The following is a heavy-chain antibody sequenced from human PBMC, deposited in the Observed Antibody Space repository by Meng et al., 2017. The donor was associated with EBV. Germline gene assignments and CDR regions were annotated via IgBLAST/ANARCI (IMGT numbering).Heavy chain of an antibody. CDR1: GYTFRNYA. CDR2: INTYSGKA. J-gene: IGHJ4*02. V-gene: IGHV7-4-1*02. Sequence: VQLVQSGLKWTRLGASVKGSCKASGYTFRNYAINWMRQVPGQGLEWMGWINTYSGKATFAQGFTGRFVFSLDTPVTTTHLQISGLKTEDSAVYYCARGVEENGSHYPFDSWGQGTLVTVSS. D-gene: IGHD1-1*01. CDR3: ARGVEENGSHYPFDS.